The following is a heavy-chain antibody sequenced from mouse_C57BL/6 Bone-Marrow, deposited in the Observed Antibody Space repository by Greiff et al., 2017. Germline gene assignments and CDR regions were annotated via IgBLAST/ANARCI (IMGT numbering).Heavy chain of an antibody. CDR2: IYPGDGDT. D-gene: IGHD4-1*01. CDR3: ARLGLGRPY. V-gene: IGHV1-80*01. Sequence: VKLVESGAELVKPGASVKISCKASGYAFSSYWMNWVKQRPGKGLEWIGQIYPGDGDTNYNGKFKGKATLNADKSSSTAYMQLSSLTSEDSAVYFCARLGLGRPYWGQGTLVTVSA. CDR1: GYAFSSYW. J-gene: IGHJ3*01.